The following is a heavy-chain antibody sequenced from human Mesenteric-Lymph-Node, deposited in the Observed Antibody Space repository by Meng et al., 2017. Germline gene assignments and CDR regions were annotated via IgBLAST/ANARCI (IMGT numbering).Heavy chain of an antibody. CDR2: ISDGSKNI. Sequence: DAPLVEYGGGLVKQGGSLRLTWTDTGFRFKTNSMNWVRQAPGKGLEWVSSISDGSKNIYYAESVKGRFTISRDNAKSSLYLQMNSLRVEDTAVYYCASALLTISPNYWGQGALVTVSS. V-gene: IGHV3-21*02. J-gene: IGHJ4*02. D-gene: IGHD3-3*02. CDR3: ASALLTISPNY. CDR1: GFRFKTNS.